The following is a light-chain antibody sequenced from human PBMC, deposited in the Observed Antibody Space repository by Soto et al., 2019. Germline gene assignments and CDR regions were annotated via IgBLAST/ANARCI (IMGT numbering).Light chain of an antibody. CDR3: QQYEAAVT. CDR2: GAS. J-gene: IGKJ1*01. V-gene: IGKV3-20*01. CDR1: QSLTNNY. Sequence: EIVLTQSPGTLSLSEGERASLSCRASQSLTNNYFAWYQQKPGRALRLLFDGASTSATGIPDRFSGSGSGTDFTLTISRLDPEDVAVYYCQQYEAAVTFRQGTKVHIK.